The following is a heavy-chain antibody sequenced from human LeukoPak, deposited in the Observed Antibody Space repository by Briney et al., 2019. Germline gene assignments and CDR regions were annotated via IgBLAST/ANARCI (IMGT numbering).Heavy chain of an antibody. J-gene: IGHJ4*02. CDR2: VGASGISA. Sequence: PGGSLRLSCAASGFTFGNYAMNWIRQAPGKGPEWVSSVGASGISAYYADSVKGRFTISRDNSKSTLYLQMNSLRSEDTAIYYCAIGGEEMRNRWGQGTLVAVSS. D-gene: IGHD3-16*01. CDR3: AIGGEEMRNR. CDR1: GFTFGNYA. V-gene: IGHV3-23*01.